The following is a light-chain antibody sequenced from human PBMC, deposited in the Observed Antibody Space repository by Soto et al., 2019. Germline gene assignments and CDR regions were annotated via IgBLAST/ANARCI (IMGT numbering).Light chain of an antibody. CDR2: EVT. V-gene: IGLV2-8*01. Sequence: SALTQPPSASGSPGQSVTISCTETSSDVGAYKYVSWYQQYPGKAPKLMIYEVTKRPSGVPDRFSGSKSGNTASLTVSGLQAEDEADYYCTSYVGNDIWVFGGGTKVTVL. CDR3: TSYVGNDIWV. J-gene: IGLJ3*02. CDR1: SSDVGAYKY.